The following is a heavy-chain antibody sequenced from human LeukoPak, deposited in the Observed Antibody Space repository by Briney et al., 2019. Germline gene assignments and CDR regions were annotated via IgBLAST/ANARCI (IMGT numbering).Heavy chain of an antibody. Sequence: SQTLSLTCAISGDSVSSNSAAWNWIRPSPSRGLEWLGRTYYRSKWYNEYAVSVKSRITINPDTSKNQFSLQLNSVTPEDTVVYYCARDSLAVAGSFDYWGQGTLVTVSS. CDR2: TYYRSKWYN. J-gene: IGHJ4*02. CDR1: GDSVSSNSAA. CDR3: ARDSLAVAGSFDY. V-gene: IGHV6-1*01. D-gene: IGHD6-19*01.